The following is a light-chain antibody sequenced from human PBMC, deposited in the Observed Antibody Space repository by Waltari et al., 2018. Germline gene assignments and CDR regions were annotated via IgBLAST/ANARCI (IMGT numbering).Light chain of an antibody. CDR2: RNN. CDR3: AAWDDSLSGWV. J-gene: IGLJ3*02. V-gene: IGLV1-47*01. CDR1: SSNIGSNY. Sequence: QSVLPQPPSASGTPGQRVTISCSGSSSNIGSNYVYWYQQLPGTAPTLLIYRNNQRPSGVPDRFSGSKSGTSASLAISGLRSEDEADYYCAAWDDSLSGWVFGGGTKLTVL.